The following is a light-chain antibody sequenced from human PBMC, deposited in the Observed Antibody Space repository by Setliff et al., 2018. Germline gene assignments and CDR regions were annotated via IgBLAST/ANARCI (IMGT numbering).Light chain of an antibody. J-gene: IGLJ1*01. CDR1: SSDVGAYDL. CDR3: TSYTDITTV. V-gene: IGLV2-14*03. CDR2: DVI. Sequence: SALTQPASVSGSPGQSITIPCSGTSSDVGAYDLVSWYKQHPGKAPKLIISDVINRPSGISNRFSGSKSGNTASLTISGLQAEDEADYYCTSYTDITTVFGSGTKVTVL.